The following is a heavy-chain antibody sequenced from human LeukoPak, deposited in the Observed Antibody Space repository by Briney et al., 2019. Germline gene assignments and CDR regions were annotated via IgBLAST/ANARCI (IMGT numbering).Heavy chain of an antibody. CDR3: ARGPSGWGSLDS. J-gene: IGHJ4*02. CDR1: GFTFSSYW. Sequence: GGSLRLSCAASGFTFSSYWMHWVRQAPGKGLVWVSRINSDGSSTNYADSVKGRFTISGDNAKNTLYLQVKSLRAEDTAVYYCARGPSGWGSLDSWGQGTLVTVSS. V-gene: IGHV3-74*01. D-gene: IGHD7-27*01. CDR2: INSDGSST.